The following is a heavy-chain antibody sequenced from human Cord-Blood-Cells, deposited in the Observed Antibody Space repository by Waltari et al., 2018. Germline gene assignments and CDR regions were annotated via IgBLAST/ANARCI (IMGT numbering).Heavy chain of an antibody. CDR3: ATHTPPHYYDSSGYYYYGMDV. CDR2: FDPEDGET. J-gene: IGHJ6*02. CDR1: GYTLTELS. D-gene: IGHD3-22*01. V-gene: IGHV1-24*01. Sequence: KKPGASVKVSCKVSGYTLTELSMHWVRQAPGKGLEWMGGFDPEDGETIYAQKFQGRVTMTEDTSTDTAYMELSSLRSEDTAVYYCATHTPPHYYDSSGYYYYGMDVWGQGTTVTVSS.